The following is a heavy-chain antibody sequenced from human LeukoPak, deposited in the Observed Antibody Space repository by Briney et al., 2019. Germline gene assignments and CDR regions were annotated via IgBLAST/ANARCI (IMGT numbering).Heavy chain of an antibody. D-gene: IGHD6-13*01. CDR3: AKGGPYSSSWGGKFDH. CDR2: ISGSGDRT. V-gene: IGHV3-23*01. J-gene: IGHJ4*02. Sequence: GGSLRLSCAASGFTFSSYAMNWVRQAPGKGLEWVSSISGSGDRTYYADSVNARFTISRDNSKNTLYLQMNSLRAEDTAIYYCAKGGPYSSSWGGKFDHWGQGTLVTVSS. CDR1: GFTFSSYA.